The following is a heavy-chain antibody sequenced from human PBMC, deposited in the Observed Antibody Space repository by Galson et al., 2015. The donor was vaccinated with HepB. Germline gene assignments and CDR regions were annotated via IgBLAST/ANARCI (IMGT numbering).Heavy chain of an antibody. D-gene: IGHD6-13*01. CDR2: VSYDGGTK. Sequence: SLRLSCAASGVTLSHYGMHWVRQAPGKGLEWVAVVSYDGGTKYYADSVKGRFTISKDKSRNTVYLRMDTLRPEDTAVYFCAREGDTYRSGRYGSWGQGTLVTVSS. CDR1: GVTLSHYG. J-gene: IGHJ4*02. V-gene: IGHV3-30*03. CDR3: AREGDTYRSGRYGS.